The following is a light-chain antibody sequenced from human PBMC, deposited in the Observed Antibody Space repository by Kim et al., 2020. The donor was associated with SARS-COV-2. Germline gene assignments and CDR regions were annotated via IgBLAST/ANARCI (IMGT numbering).Light chain of an antibody. V-gene: IGLV7-46*01. J-gene: IGLJ3*02. CDR2: DTD. CDR3: LLSFGGAPWV. CDR1: TGPVTSGHY. Sequence: GTVTLTCGSSTGPVTSGHYPYWFQQKPGQAPKTLIYDTDNIHSWTPARFSGSARGGKAALTLSGAQPEDEAEYYCLLSFGGAPWVFGGGTQLTVL.